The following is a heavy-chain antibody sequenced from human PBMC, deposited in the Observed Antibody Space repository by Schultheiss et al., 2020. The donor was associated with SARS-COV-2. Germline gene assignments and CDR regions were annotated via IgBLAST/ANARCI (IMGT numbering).Heavy chain of an antibody. CDR2: IYHSGST. CDR3: ARVYYDFWSGYDMTGNWFDP. CDR1: GYSISSGYY. D-gene: IGHD3-3*01. Sequence: SETLSLTCAVSGYSISSGYYWGWIRQPPGKGLEWIGEIYHSGSTYYNPSLKSRVTISVDTSKNQFSLKLSSVTAADTAVYYCARVYYDFWSGYDMTGNWFDPWGQGTLVTVSS. J-gene: IGHJ5*02. V-gene: IGHV4-38-2*01.